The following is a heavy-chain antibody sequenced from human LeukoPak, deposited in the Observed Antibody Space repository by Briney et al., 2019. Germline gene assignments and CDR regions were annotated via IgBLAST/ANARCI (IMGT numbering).Heavy chain of an antibody. CDR2: MYYSGST. CDR3: ARPYYYDSRIDP. J-gene: IGHJ5*02. V-gene: IGHV4-30-4*01. D-gene: IGHD3-22*01. CDR1: GGSISSSSYY. Sequence: KPSETLSLTCTVSGGSISSSSYYWSWIRQPPGKGLEWIGYMYYSGSTYYNPSLKSRVTISVDTSKNQFSLKLSSVTAADTAVYYCARPYYYDSRIDPWGQGTLVTVSS.